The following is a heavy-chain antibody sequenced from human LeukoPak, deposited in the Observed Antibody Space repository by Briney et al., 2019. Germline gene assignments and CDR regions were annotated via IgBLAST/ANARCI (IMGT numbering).Heavy chain of an antibody. CDR2: ISGSGGTT. Sequence: GGSLRLSCAASGFTFSSYAMNWVRQAPGKGLEWVSAISGSGGTTYYADSVKGRFTLSRDRSKNTLYLQMNSLRAEDAAVYYCAKDMKVAAGPFEYWGQGTLVIVSS. J-gene: IGHJ4*02. V-gene: IGHV3-23*01. CDR3: AKDMKVAAGPFEY. CDR1: GFTFSSYA. D-gene: IGHD6-13*01.